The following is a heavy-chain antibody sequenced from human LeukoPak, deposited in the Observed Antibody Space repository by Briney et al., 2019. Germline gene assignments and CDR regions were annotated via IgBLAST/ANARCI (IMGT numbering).Heavy chain of an antibody. CDR2: IIPILGIA. V-gene: IGHV1-69*04. Sequence: ASVKVSCKASVCTFSSYAISWVRQAPGQGLEWMGRIIPILGIANYAQKFQGRVTITADKSTSTAYMELSSLRSEDTAVYYCASHNRGGTIDYWGQGTLVTVSS. CDR1: VCTFSSYA. J-gene: IGHJ4*02. CDR3: ASHNRGGTIDY. D-gene: IGHD1-7*01.